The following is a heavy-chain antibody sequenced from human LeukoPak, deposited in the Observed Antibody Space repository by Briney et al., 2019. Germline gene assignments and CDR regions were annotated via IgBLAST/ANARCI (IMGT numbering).Heavy chain of an antibody. CDR3: ARQFYTAIVLFWFDP. D-gene: IGHD5-18*01. CDR1: GYFISSGYY. CDR2: IYHSGST. J-gene: IGHJ5*02. V-gene: IGHV4-38-2*02. Sequence: PSETLSLTCTVSGYFISSGYYWAWIRQPPGKGLEWIGSIYHSGSTYYNPSLKSRVTISVDTSKNQFSLKLSSVTAADTAVYYCARQFYTAIVLFWFDPWGLGTLVTVSS.